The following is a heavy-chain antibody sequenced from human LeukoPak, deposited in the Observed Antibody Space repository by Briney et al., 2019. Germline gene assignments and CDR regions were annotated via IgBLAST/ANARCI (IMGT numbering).Heavy chain of an antibody. CDR3: ASLWGVRDPFYYFDY. Sequence: PGGSLRLSCAASGFTFSSYSMNWVRQAPGKGLEWVSYISSSSSTIYYADSVKGRFTISRDNAKNSLYLQMNSLRAEDTAVYYCASLWGVRDPFYYFDYWGQGTLVTVSS. CDR1: GFTFSSYS. D-gene: IGHD3-10*01. CDR2: ISSSSSTI. J-gene: IGHJ4*02. V-gene: IGHV3-48*01.